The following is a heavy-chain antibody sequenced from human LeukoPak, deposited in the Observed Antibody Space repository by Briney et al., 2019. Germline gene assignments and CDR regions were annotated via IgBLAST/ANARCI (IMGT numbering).Heavy chain of an antibody. V-gene: IGHV1-18*01. D-gene: IGHD3-22*01. Sequence: ASVKVSCKASGGTFSSYGISWVRQAPGQGLEWMGWISAYNGNTNYAQKLQGRVTMTTDTSTSTAYMELRSLRSDDTAVYYCARYYYDSSGYPYYFDYWGQGTLVTVSS. CDR2: ISAYNGNT. CDR1: GGTFSSYG. J-gene: IGHJ4*02. CDR3: ARYYYDSSGYPYYFDY.